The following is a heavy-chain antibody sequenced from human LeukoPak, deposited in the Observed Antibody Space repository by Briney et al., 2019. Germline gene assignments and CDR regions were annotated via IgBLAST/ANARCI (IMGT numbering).Heavy chain of an antibody. V-gene: IGHV4-59*08. Sequence: PSETLSLTCTVSGGSISSYYWSGIRQPPGKGLEWIGHIYYSGSTNYNPSPKSRVTISVDTSKNQFSLKLSSVTAADTAVYYCARGSSNPRGYYYYGMDVWGQGTTVTVSS. CDR3: ARGSSNPRGYYYYGMDV. CDR2: IYYSGST. J-gene: IGHJ6*02. D-gene: IGHD6-13*01. CDR1: GGSISSYY.